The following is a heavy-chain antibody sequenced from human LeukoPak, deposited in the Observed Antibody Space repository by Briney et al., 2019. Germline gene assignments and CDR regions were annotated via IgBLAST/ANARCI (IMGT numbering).Heavy chain of an antibody. CDR2: ISGGGNSA. CDR3: AKGPLSGTFDY. Sequence: GGSLRLSCAASGFTFNNYAMSWVRQAPGKGLEWVSAISGGGNSAYYADSVKGRFTISRDNSKNTLSLQMNSLRADDTAIYYCAKGPLSGTFDYWGQGTLVTVSS. V-gene: IGHV3-23*01. CDR1: GFTFNNYA. D-gene: IGHD3-3*01. J-gene: IGHJ4*02.